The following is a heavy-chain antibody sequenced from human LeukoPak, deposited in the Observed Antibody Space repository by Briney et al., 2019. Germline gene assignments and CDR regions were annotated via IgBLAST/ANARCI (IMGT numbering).Heavy chain of an antibody. CDR3: ARGITMVRGVIYYYFDY. J-gene: IGHJ4*02. V-gene: IGHV4-38-2*02. Sequence: SETLSLTCTVSGYSISSGYYWGWIRQPPGKGLEWIGSIYHSGSTYYNPSLKSRVTISVDTSKNQFSLKLSSVTAADTAVYYCARGITMVRGVIYYYFDYWGQGTLVTVSS. D-gene: IGHD3-10*01. CDR1: GYSISSGYY. CDR2: IYHSGST.